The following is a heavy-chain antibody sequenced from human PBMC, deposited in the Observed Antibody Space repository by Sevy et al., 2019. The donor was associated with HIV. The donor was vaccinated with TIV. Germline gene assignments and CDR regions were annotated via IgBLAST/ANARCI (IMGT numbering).Heavy chain of an antibody. V-gene: IGHV1-2*06. D-gene: IGHD1-1*01. Sequence: ASVKVSCKSTGYIFTDYNIHWVRQAPGQGLEWMGLINPGNGDTIYVQTFRGRVSVTSDTSMSTAYMELSGLTSDDTAMYYCVREITTARRTLLSFDIWGQGTMVTVSS. CDR1: GYIFTDYN. J-gene: IGHJ3*02. CDR2: INPGNGDT. CDR3: VREITTARRTLLSFDI.